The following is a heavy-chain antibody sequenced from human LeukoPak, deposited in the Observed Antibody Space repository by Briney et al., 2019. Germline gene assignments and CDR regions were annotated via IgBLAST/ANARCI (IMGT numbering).Heavy chain of an antibody. D-gene: IGHD2-15*01. J-gene: IGHJ3*02. CDR2: ISSSSSTI. V-gene: IGHV3-48*01. Sequence: GGSLRLSCAASGFTFSSYSMNWVRQAPVKGLEWVSYISSSSSTIYYADSVKGRFTISRDNAKNPLYLQMNSLRAEDTAVYYCARDILSSIVVVVAAPTDAFDIWGQGTMVTVSS. CDR3: ARDILSSIVVVVAAPTDAFDI. CDR1: GFTFSSYS.